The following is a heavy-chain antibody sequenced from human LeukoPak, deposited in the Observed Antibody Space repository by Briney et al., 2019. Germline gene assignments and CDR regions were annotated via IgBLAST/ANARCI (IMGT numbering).Heavy chain of an antibody. V-gene: IGHV6-1*01. CDR3: ARGRPLIGAAQNAFDI. CDR2: IYYRSKWYN. Sequence: SQTLSLTCAISGDSVSSESAAWNWIRRSPSRGLEWLGRIYYRSKWYNNYAVSVRSRMSINPDTSKNHFSLQLNSVTPEDTAVYYCARGRPLIGAAQNAFDIWGQGTMVTVS. J-gene: IGHJ3*02. D-gene: IGHD1-26*01. CDR1: GDSVSSESAA.